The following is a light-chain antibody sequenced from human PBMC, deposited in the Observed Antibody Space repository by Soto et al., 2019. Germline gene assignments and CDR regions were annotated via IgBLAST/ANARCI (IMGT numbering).Light chain of an antibody. CDR2: SYN. J-gene: IGLJ2*01. Sequence: QSVLTQPPSASGTPGQRVTISCSGSISNIGSNTVSWFQQLPGAAPKLLIHSYNQRPSGVPDRFPGSKSGTSASLAISGLQSEDEADYFCAAWDNSLNAVVFGGGTKLTVL. CDR1: ISNIGSNT. CDR3: AAWDNSLNAVV. V-gene: IGLV1-44*01.